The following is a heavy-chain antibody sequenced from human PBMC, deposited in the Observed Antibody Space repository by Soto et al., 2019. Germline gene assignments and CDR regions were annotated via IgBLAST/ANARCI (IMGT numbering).Heavy chain of an antibody. CDR1: GFTFSGHS. J-gene: IGHJ6*02. Sequence: GGSLRLSCAASGFTFSGHSMNWVRQAPGKGLEWVASISTRSDIYYADSVKGRFTISRDNAKNSVSLQMNSLRAEDTAVYYCAREETAWPLAYGLDVWGQGTTVTVSS. D-gene: IGHD2-21*02. CDR3: AREETAWPLAYGLDV. CDR2: ISTRSDI. V-gene: IGHV3-21*01.